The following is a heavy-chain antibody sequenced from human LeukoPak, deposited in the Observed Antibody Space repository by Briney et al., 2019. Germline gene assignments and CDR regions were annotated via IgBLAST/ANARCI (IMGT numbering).Heavy chain of an antibody. CDR1: GFTFSNAW. CDR2: IKSKTDGGTT. J-gene: IGHJ6*03. Sequence: GGSLRLSCAASGFTFSNAWMSWVRQAPGKGLEWVGRIKSKTDGGTTDYAAPVKGRFTISRDDSKNTLYLQMNSLKTEDTAVYYCTTSRPLLWFGESGYYYYMDVWGKGTTVTVSS. V-gene: IGHV3-15*01. D-gene: IGHD3-10*01. CDR3: TTSRPLLWFGESGYYYYMDV.